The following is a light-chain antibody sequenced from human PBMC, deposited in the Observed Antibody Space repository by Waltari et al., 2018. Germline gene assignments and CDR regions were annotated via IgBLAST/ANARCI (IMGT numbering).Light chain of an antibody. Sequence: EIVLTQSPGTLSLSPGERANLSCRASQSVSRTLAWYQQKPGLAPWLLIYGASTRAPGVPERFSGGGSGTDFSLTISRLEPEDFAVYYCQHYVRLPATFGQGTKVEIK. J-gene: IGKJ1*01. V-gene: IGKV3-20*01. CDR2: GAS. CDR1: QSVSRT. CDR3: QHYVRLPAT.